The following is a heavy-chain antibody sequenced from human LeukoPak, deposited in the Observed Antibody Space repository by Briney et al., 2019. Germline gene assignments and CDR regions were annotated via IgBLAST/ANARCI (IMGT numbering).Heavy chain of an antibody. J-gene: IGHJ4*02. CDR1: GYTFTGFY. D-gene: IGHD3-16*01. Sequence: ASVKVSCKASGYTFTGFYMLWVRQAPGQGLEWMGWINPNSGGTNYAQKFQGRVTVTRDTSISTAFMELSSLRSDDTALYFCARGVYSYATHFDYWGQGTLVTVSS. CDR3: ARGVYSYATHFDY. V-gene: IGHV1-2*02. CDR2: INPNSGGT.